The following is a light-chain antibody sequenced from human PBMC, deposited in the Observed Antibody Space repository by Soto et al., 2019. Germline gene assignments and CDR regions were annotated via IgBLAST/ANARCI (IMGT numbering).Light chain of an antibody. CDR3: LQDYKLLT. V-gene: IGKV3D-7*01. CDR2: GAS. Sequence: GARVRVSWKARQSVSGSYLTWYQQKPGQAPGLLIYGASTRDTGIPARFSGSGSGTDFTLTISSLQPEDFAVYYCLQDYKLLTFGEGT. CDR1: QSVSGSY. J-gene: IGKJ4*01.